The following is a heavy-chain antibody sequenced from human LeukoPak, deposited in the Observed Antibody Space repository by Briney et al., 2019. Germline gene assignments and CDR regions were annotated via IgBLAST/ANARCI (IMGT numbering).Heavy chain of an antibody. J-gene: IGHJ4*02. V-gene: IGHV4-4*02. CDR1: GGSISSSNW. D-gene: IGHD6-19*01. Sequence: SGTLSLTCAVSGGSISSSNWWSWVRQPPGKGLEWIGEIYHSGSTNYNASLKSRVTISVDKSKNQLSLKLNSTTAADTAVYYCARDMGSGWYRLGYWGQGILVTVSS. CDR2: IYHSGST. CDR3: ARDMGSGWYRLGY.